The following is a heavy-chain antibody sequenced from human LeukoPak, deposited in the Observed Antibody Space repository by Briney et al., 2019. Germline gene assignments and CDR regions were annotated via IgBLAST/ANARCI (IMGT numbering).Heavy chain of an antibody. D-gene: IGHD6-19*01. CDR1: GGSISSGGYY. CDR2: IYHSGST. V-gene: IGHV4-30-2*01. Sequence: SQTLSLTCTVSGGSISSGGYYWSWIRQPPGKGLEWIGYIYHSGSTYYNPSLKSRVTISVDRSKNQFSLKLSSVTAADTAMYYCARLKGYSSGWYPSYYFDYWGQGTLVTVSS. J-gene: IGHJ4*02. CDR3: ARLKGYSSGWYPSYYFDY.